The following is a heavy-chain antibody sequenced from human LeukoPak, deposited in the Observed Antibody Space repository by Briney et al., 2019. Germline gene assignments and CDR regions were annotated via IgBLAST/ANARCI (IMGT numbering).Heavy chain of an antibody. J-gene: IGHJ4*02. D-gene: IGHD6-13*01. Sequence: SETLSLTCTVSGGSISSYYWSWIRQPPGKGLEWIGYIYYSGSTNYNPSLKSRVTISLDSSKNHFSLSPSSVTAADTAVYYCARDAGAAAAFYYFDFWGQGTLVTVSS. CDR1: GGSISSYY. CDR2: IYYSGST. CDR3: ARDAGAAAAFYYFDF. V-gene: IGHV4-59*12.